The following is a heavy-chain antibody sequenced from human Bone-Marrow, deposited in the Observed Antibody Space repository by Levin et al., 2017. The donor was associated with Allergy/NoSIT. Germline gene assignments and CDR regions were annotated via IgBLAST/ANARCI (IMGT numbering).Heavy chain of an antibody. Sequence: LSLTCAASGFTFNHYAMHWVRQAPGKGLEWMAVISYDGSVRGRSTISRDTSRNTLYLQLSNLKIEDTAVYFCARDRGDGHNPGLYFGLDVWGQGTSVIVTS. J-gene: IGHJ6*02. V-gene: IGHV3-30*04. D-gene: IGHD5-24*01. CDR2: ISYDGS. CDR3: ARDRGDGHNPGLYFGLDV. CDR1: GFTFNHYA.